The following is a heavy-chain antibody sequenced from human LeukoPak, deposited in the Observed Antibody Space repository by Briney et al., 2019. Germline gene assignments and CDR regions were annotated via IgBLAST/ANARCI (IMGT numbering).Heavy chain of an antibody. CDR3: AAYSGYVRAFDI. CDR2: ICYCRST. J-gene: IGHJ3*02. Sequence: SETLSLTCTVSGGSISSYYWSWIRQPPAKGMEGIGYICYCRSTNYNPSLKTRVTISEDTSKSQFSLKLSAVTAADTAVYYCAAYSGYVRAFDIWGQGTMVTVSS. CDR1: GGSISSYY. D-gene: IGHD5-12*01. V-gene: IGHV4-59*13.